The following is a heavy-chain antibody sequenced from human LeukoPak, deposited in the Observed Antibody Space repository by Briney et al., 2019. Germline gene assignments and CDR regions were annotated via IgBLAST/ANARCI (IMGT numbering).Heavy chain of an antibody. CDR1: GFTFSNYD. J-gene: IGHJ4*02. Sequence: GGSLRLSCAASGFTFSNYDMHWVRQAPGKGLEWVAVIWYDGSNKYYADSVKGRFTISRDNSKNTLYMQMNSLRAEDTAVYYCARLLLWFGEFDYWGQGTLVTVSS. CDR2: IWYDGSNK. CDR3: ARLLLWFGEFDY. V-gene: IGHV3-30*19. D-gene: IGHD3-10*01.